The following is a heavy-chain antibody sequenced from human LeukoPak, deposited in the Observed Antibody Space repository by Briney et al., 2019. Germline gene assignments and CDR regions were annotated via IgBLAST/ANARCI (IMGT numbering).Heavy chain of an antibody. Sequence: GGSLRLSCAASGFTFSSYWMSWVRQAPGKGLEWVANIKQDGSEKYYVDSVKGRFTISRDNAKNSLYLQMNSLRAEDTAEYYCARGALLWFGELFVYFDYWGQGTLVTVSS. CDR3: ARGALLWFGELFVYFDY. J-gene: IGHJ4*02. V-gene: IGHV3-7*01. CDR1: GFTFSSYW. D-gene: IGHD3-10*01. CDR2: IKQDGSEK.